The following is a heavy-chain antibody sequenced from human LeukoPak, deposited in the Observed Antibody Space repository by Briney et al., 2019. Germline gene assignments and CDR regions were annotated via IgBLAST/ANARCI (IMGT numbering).Heavy chain of an antibody. J-gene: IGHJ5*02. CDR1: GFIFNNYG. CDR2: ISNDGGGT. Sequence: GGSLRLSCAASGFIFNNYGLMWVRQAPGKGLEWVSAISNDGGGTQYADFVEGRFTISRDNSKNTLFLQMSSPRAEDTALYYCAKGSSGYFADLWGQGTLVTVSS. CDR3: AKGSSGYFADL. D-gene: IGHD3-22*01. V-gene: IGHV3-23*01.